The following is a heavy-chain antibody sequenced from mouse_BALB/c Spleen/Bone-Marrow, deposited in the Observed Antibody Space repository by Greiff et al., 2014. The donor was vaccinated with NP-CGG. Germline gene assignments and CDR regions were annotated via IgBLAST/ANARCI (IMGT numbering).Heavy chain of an antibody. J-gene: IGHJ4*01. CDR3: ARWLLRYYAMDD. Sequence: VQRVESGAELVKPGASVKLSCKASGYTFTSYWMHWVKQRPGQGLEWIGEIDPSDSYTNYNQKFKGKATLTVDKSSSTAYMQLSSLTSEDSAVYFCARWLLRYYAMDDWGQGTSVTVSS. CDR2: IDPSDSYT. D-gene: IGHD2-3*01. V-gene: IGHV1-69*02. CDR1: GYTFTSYW.